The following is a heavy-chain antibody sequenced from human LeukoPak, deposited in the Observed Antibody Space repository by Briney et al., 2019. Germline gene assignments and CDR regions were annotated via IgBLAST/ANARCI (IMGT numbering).Heavy chain of an antibody. CDR3: ARDRDSSGPGLGY. J-gene: IGHJ4*02. Sequence: GASVKVSCKASGGTFSSYAISWVRQAPGQGLEWMGRIIPILGIANYAQKFQGRVTITAGKSTSTAYMELSSLRSEDTAAYYCARDRDSSGPGLGYWGQGTLVTVSS. V-gene: IGHV1-69*04. D-gene: IGHD6-19*01. CDR2: IIPILGIA. CDR1: GGTFSSYA.